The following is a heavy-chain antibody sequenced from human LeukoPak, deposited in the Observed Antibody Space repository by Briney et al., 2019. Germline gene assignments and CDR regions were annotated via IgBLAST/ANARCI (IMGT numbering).Heavy chain of an antibody. J-gene: IGHJ3*02. V-gene: IGHV3-30-3*01. CDR2: ISYGGSDK. Sequence: GGSLRLSCAASGFTFSSYAMHWVRQAPGKGLEWVAVISYGGSDKHYADSVKGRFTISRDNSKNTLYLQMNSLRAEDTAVYYCVRRSGSDYDAFDIWGQGTMVTVS. CDR1: GFTFSSYA. D-gene: IGHD5-12*01. CDR3: VRRSGSDYDAFDI.